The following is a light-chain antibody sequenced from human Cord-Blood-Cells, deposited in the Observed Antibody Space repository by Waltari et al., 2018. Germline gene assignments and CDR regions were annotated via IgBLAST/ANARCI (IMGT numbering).Light chain of an antibody. CDR3: QSYDSSLSGWV. J-gene: IGLJ3*02. CDR1: SSNIGAGYD. CDR2: GNS. V-gene: IGLV1-40*01. Sequence: QSVLTQPPSVSGAPGQRVTISCTGRSSNIGAGYDVHWYQQLPGTAPKLLIYGNSNRPSGAPDRFSASKSGTSPSLAITGLQAEDEADYDCQSYDSSLSGWVFGGGTKLTVL.